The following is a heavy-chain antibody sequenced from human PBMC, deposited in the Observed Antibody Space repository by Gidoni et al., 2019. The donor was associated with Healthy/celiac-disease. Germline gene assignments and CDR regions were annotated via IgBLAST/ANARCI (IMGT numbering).Heavy chain of an antibody. V-gene: IGHV3-23*04. D-gene: IGHD3-3*01. CDR2: ISGSGGST. CDR1: GFTFSSYA. Sequence: EVQLVESGGGLVQPGGSLRLSCAASGFTFSSYAMSWVRQAPGKGLEWVSAISGSGGSTYYADSVKGRFTISRDNSKNTLYLQMNSLRAEDTAVYYCAKDRFLEWLLFGWFDPWGQGTLVTVSS. J-gene: IGHJ5*02. CDR3: AKDRFLEWLLFGWFDP.